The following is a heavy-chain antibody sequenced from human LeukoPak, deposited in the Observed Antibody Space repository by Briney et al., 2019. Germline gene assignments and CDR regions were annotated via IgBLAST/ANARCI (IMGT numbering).Heavy chain of an antibody. J-gene: IGHJ4*02. CDR2: ISDDGRSK. CDR1: GFSFISYG. D-gene: IGHD4-17*01. V-gene: IGHV3-30*18. CDR3: AKRPSDYGDYVSYFDY. Sequence: PAGSLRLSCAASGFSFISYGMHWVPQAPGKGLEWVGVISDDGRSKDYADSVKGRFTISRDNSKDTLYLQMNSLRDEDTAVYYCAKRPSDYGDYVSYFDYWGQGTLVTVSS.